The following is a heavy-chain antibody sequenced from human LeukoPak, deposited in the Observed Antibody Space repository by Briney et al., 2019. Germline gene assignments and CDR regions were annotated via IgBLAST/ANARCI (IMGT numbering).Heavy chain of an antibody. V-gene: IGHV3-7*04. J-gene: IGHJ3*02. CDR2: INGGGSET. CDR3: ARGGTFYFEAFDI. CDR1: GFSINAQW. D-gene: IGHD2/OR15-2a*01. Sequence: GGSQRLSCAASGFSINAQWMSWVRQAPGKGLEWVANINGGGSETYYVDSLKGRFTISGDNAKNSLSLQMNSLRVDDTAVYYCARGGTFYFEAFDIWGQGTMVTVSS.